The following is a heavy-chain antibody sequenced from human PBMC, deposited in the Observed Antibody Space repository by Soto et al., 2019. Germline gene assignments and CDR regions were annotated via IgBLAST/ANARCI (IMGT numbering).Heavy chain of an antibody. Sequence: QVQLVESGGGVVQPGRSPRLSCAASGFTFSSYGMHWVRQAPGKGLEWVAVISYDGSNKYYADSVKGRFTISRDNSKNTLYLQMNSLRAEDTAVYYCAKDRREGIAVRNGMDVW. CDR2: ISYDGSNK. CDR1: GFTFSSYG. D-gene: IGHD6-19*01. J-gene: IGHJ6*01. V-gene: IGHV3-30*18. CDR3: AKDRREGIAVRNGMDV.